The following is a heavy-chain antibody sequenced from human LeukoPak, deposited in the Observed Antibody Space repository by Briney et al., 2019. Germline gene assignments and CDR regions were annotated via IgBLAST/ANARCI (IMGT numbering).Heavy chain of an antibody. CDR3: ARDGEYGPTHSPDAFDI. Sequence: GGSLRLSCAASGFTFSSYSMNWVRQAPGKGLEWVSYIGSSSSTIYYADSVKGRFIISRDNAKNSLYLQMNSLRAEDTAVYYCARDGEYGPTHSPDAFDIWGQGTMVTVSS. V-gene: IGHV3-48*01. CDR2: IGSSSSTI. D-gene: IGHD3-10*01. J-gene: IGHJ3*02. CDR1: GFTFSSYS.